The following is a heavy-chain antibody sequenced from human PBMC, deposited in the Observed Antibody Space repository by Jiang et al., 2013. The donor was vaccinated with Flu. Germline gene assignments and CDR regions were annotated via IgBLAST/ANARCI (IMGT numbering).Heavy chain of an antibody. V-gene: IGHV4-59*01. CDR3: AREGVVAGAFDI. CDR2: IYYSETT. Sequence: LLKPSETLSLTCTVSGGSISSYYWSWIRQSPGKGLEWIGYIYYSETTNYNPSLKSRVTISVDTSKTQFSLKLSSVTAADTAVYYCAREGVVAGAFDIWGQGTMVTVSS. J-gene: IGHJ3*02. D-gene: IGHD2-15*01. CDR1: GGSISSYY.